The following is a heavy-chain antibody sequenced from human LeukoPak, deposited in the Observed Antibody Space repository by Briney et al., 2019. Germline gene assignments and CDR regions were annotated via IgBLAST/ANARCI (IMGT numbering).Heavy chain of an antibody. V-gene: IGHV3-21*01. D-gene: IGHD6-13*01. CDR3: ARRYSSSWYLD. Sequence: GGSLRLSCAASGFTFSSYSMNWVPQAPGKGLEWVPSISSSSSLIYYADSVKGRFTISRDNAKTSLSLQMNSLRADDTAVYYCARRYSSSWYLDWGQGTLVTVSS. CDR2: ISSSSSLI. CDR1: GFTFSSYS. J-gene: IGHJ4*02.